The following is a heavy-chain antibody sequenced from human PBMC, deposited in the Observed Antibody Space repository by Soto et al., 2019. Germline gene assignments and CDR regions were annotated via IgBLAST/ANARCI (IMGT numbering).Heavy chain of an antibody. CDR1: GFTYSSYW. D-gene: IGHD6-19*01. Sequence: PGGSLRLSCAASGFTYSSYWMHWVRQAPGKGLVWVSRINSDGSSTSYADPVKGRFTISRDNSKNTLYLLMNSLRAEDTAVYYCAKTITSGRHFDYWGQGTLVTVSS. V-gene: IGHV3-74*01. J-gene: IGHJ4*02. CDR2: INSDGSST. CDR3: AKTITSGRHFDY.